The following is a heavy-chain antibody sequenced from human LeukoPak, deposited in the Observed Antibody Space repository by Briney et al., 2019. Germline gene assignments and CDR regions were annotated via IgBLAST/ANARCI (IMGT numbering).Heavy chain of an antibody. CDR3: AKDNVIYYDSSGYPYYFDF. V-gene: IGHV3-9*01. CDR2: ISWNSGSV. Sequence: GGSLRLSCAASGFTFSSNGMNWVRQAPGKGLEWVSGISWNSGSVGYADSVKGRFTISRDNAKNSVSLQMNSLRAEDTALYYCAKDNVIYYDSSGYPYYFDFWGQGILVTVSS. D-gene: IGHD3-22*01. J-gene: IGHJ4*02. CDR1: GFTFSSNG.